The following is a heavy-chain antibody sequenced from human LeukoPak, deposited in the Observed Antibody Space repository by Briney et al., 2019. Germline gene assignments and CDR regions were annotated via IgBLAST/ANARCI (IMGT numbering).Heavy chain of an antibody. CDR3: AKGEYSSSWYAEYFQH. D-gene: IGHD6-13*01. CDR2: ISGSGGST. Sequence: PGGSLRLSCAASGFIFSNFAMTWVRQAPGKGLEWVSAISGSGGSTYYADSVKGRFTMSRDNSKNTLYLQMNSLRAEDTAVYYCAKGEYSSSWYAEYFQHWGQGTLVTVSS. CDR1: GFIFSNFA. V-gene: IGHV3-23*01. J-gene: IGHJ1*01.